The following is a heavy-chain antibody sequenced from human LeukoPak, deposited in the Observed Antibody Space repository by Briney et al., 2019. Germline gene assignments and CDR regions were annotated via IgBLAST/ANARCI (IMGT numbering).Heavy chain of an antibody. Sequence: PGRSLRLSCAVSVFTFTSYWMSWVRQAPGTGLEWVANIKQDVREKYYVDSVKGRFTISRDNAKNSLYLQMNSLRAEDTAVYYCAREVPYCSSTSCHPYYYGMDAWGQGTTVTVCS. D-gene: IGHD2-2*01. CDR1: VFTFTSYW. V-gene: IGHV3-7*01. CDR2: IKQDVREK. J-gene: IGHJ6*01. CDR3: AREVPYCSSTSCHPYYYGMDA.